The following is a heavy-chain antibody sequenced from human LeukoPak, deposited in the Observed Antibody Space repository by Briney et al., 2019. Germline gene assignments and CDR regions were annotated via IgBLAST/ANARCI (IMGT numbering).Heavy chain of an antibody. V-gene: IGHV3-66*01. CDR2: IYSGGST. CDR3: ARELVAYYFDY. J-gene: IGHJ4*02. D-gene: IGHD2-8*02. CDR1: GFTFSSNY. Sequence: GGSLRLSCAASGFTFSSNYMSWVRQAPGKWLEWVSVIYSGGSTYYADSVKGRFTISRDNSKNTLYLQMTSLRAEDTAVYYCARELVAYYFDYWGQGTMVTVSS.